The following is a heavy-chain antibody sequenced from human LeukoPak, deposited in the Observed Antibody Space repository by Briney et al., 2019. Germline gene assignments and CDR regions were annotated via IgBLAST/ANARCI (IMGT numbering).Heavy chain of an antibody. Sequence: PGGSLRLSCAASGFTFDDYGMTWVRQAPGKGLKWISDINWNGDSTGYADSVKGRFTISRDNAKNSLYLQMSSLRAEDTALYYCARRESTYQNYYYFYYMDVWGKGTTVTVSS. CDR2: INWNGDST. J-gene: IGHJ6*03. V-gene: IGHV3-20*04. CDR3: ARRESTYQNYYYFYYMDV. CDR1: GFTFDDYG.